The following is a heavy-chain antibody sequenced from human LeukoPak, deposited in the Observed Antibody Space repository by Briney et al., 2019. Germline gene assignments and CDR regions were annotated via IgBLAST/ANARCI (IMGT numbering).Heavy chain of an antibody. CDR2: IYYSGST. J-gene: IGHJ4*02. CDR3: ARGRYGYSSGWYVN. D-gene: IGHD6-19*01. CDR1: GDSISTSSYY. Sequence: PSETLSLTCSVSGDSISTSSYYWGWIRQPPGKGLEWIGTIYYSGSTYYNPSLTSRVTIPVDTSKNQFSLKLSSVTAADTAVYYCARGRYGYSSGWYVNWGQGTLVTVSS. V-gene: IGHV4-39*07.